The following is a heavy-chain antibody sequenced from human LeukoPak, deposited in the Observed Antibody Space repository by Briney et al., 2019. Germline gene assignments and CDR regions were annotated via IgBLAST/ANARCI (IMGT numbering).Heavy chain of an antibody. D-gene: IGHD3-16*02. CDR3: AKGEEEYYDYVWGSYRPSYFDY. Sequence: GRSLRLSCAASGFTFSSYGMHWVRQAPGKGLEWVSAISGNGGRTYYADSVKGRFTISRDNSKNTLYLQMNSLRAEDTAVYYCAKGEEEYYDYVWGSYRPSYFDYWGQGTLVTVSS. V-gene: IGHV3-NL1*01. CDR1: GFTFSSYG. J-gene: IGHJ4*02. CDR2: ISGNGGRT.